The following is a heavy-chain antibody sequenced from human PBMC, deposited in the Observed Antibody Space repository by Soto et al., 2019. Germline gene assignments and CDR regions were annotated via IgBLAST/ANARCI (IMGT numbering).Heavy chain of an antibody. J-gene: IGHJ4*02. CDR1: GYSISSGYY. CDR3: ARDLAGAATDY. D-gene: IGHD6-25*01. CDR2: IYHSGST. V-gene: IGHV4-38-2*02. Sequence: PSETLSLTCAVSGYSISSGYYWGWIRQPPGKGLEWIGSIYHSGSTYYNPSLESRVTISVDTSKNQFSLKLSSVTAADTAVYYCARDLAGAATDYWGQGTLVTVSS.